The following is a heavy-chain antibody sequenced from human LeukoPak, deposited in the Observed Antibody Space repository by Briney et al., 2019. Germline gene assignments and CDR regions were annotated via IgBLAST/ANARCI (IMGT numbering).Heavy chain of an antibody. CDR3: ARGTPRYYYGSGSYYGDY. CDR1: GFTFSSYE. Sequence: GGSLRLSCAASGFTFSSYEMNWVRQAPGKGLEWVSYISSSGSTIYYADSVKGRFTISRDNAKNSLYLQMNSLRAEDAAVYYCARGTPRYYYGSGSYYGDYWGQGTLVTVSS. V-gene: IGHV3-48*03. CDR2: ISSSGSTI. J-gene: IGHJ4*02. D-gene: IGHD3-10*01.